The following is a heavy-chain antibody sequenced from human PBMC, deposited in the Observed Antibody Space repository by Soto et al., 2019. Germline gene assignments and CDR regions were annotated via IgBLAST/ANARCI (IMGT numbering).Heavy chain of an antibody. V-gene: IGHV3-30*09. CDR1: GFIFRSYA. CDR2: ITYDGANG. J-gene: IGHJ4*02. Sequence: GGSLRLSCLASGFIFRSYAMHWVRQAPGKGLEWVAVITYDGANGYYADSVRGLFAISRDNSKSTLFLQMNSLRPEDTAVYYCARAFSGSYPNFDYWGQGTLVTVSS. CDR3: ARAFSGSYPNFDY. D-gene: IGHD1-26*01.